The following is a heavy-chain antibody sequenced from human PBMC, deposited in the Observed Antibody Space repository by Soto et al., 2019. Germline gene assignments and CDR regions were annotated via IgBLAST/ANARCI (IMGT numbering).Heavy chain of an antibody. CDR2: IIPILGIA. Sequence: QVQLVQSGAEVKKPGSSVKVSCKASGGTFSSYTISWVRQAPGQGLEWMGRIIPILGIANYAQKFQGRVTITADKSTSTSYIELSRLRSEETAVYYCARGSTSIESFQHWGQGTLVTVSS. V-gene: IGHV1-69*02. D-gene: IGHD2-2*01. CDR3: ARGSTSIESFQH. CDR1: GGTFSSYT. J-gene: IGHJ1*01.